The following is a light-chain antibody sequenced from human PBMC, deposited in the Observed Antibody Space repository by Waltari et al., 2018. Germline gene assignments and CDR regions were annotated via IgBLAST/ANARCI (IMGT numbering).Light chain of an antibody. Sequence: DIVMTQFPDSLAVSLGERATINCKSSQSVLYRSNNKEYLAWYQQKPGQPAKLLIYWASTRESGVPDRFSGSGSGTDFTLTISSLQAEDVAVYYCLQYYSRPYTFGQGTKLDIK. CDR1: QSVLYRSNNKEY. CDR3: LQYYSRPYT. CDR2: WAS. J-gene: IGKJ2*01. V-gene: IGKV4-1*01.